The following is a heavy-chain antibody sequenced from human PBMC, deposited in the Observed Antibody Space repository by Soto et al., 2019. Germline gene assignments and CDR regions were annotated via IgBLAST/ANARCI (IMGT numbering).Heavy chain of an antibody. CDR2: IYYSGST. D-gene: IGHD3-3*01. CDR3: ARSDAKIWSGYPYLDD. J-gene: IGHJ4*02. Sequence: SETLSLTCTVSGGSIGSGGYYWGGIRQHPGKGLEWIGYIYYSGSTYYNPSLKSRVTISVDTSKNQFSLKLSSVTAADTAVYYCARSDAKIWSGYPYLDDWGQGTLVTVSS. V-gene: IGHV4-31*03. CDR1: GGSIGSGGYY.